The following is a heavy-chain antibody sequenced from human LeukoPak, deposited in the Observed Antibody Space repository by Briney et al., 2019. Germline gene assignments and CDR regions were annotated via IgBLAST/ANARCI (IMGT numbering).Heavy chain of an antibody. D-gene: IGHD3-10*01. V-gene: IGHV3-21*01. CDR1: GFTFSSYS. J-gene: IGHJ4*02. CDR2: ISSSSSYI. Sequence: GGSLRLFCAASGFTFSSYSMNWVRQAPGKGLEWVSSISSSSSYIYYADSVKGRFTISRDNAKNSLYLQMNSLRAEDTAVYYCARDRFYYGSGSYLKYFDYWGQGTLVTVSS. CDR3: ARDRFYYGSGSYLKYFDY.